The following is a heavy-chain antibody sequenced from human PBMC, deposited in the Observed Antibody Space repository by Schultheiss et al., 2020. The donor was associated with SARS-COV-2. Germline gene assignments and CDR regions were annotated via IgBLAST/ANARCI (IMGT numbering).Heavy chain of an antibody. CDR2: IYHSGGT. CDR1: GASVSSGSYY. CDR3: ARVDLETALVGGLDV. J-gene: IGHJ6*02. Sequence: SETLSLTCSVSGASVSSGSYYWSWIRQFPGRGLEWIGYIYHSGGTRYHPSLKSRVTISLDTSKNHFFLKLTSVTAADTAVYFCARVDLETALVGGLDVWGQGSTVTVSS. V-gene: IGHV4-61*03. D-gene: IGHD5-18*01.